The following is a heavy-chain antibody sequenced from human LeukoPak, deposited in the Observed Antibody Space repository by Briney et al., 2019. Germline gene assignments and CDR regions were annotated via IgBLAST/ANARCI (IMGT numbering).Heavy chain of an antibody. CDR3: ARGAQKILSFGEYPSDAFDI. V-gene: IGHV3-30-3*01. D-gene: IGHD3-10*01. CDR2: ISYDGNKK. Sequence: GGPLRLSCTASGFTFSNFVMHWVRQPPGKGLQWVTEISYDGNKKTYVDSVKGRFTISRDNSKNTLYLQMNSLRGEDTAVYYCARGAQKILSFGEYPSDAFDIWGQGTMVSVSS. J-gene: IGHJ3*02. CDR1: GFTFSNFV.